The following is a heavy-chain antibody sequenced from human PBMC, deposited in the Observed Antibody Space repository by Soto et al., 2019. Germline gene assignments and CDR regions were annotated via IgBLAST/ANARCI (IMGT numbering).Heavy chain of an antibody. D-gene: IGHD1-26*01. V-gene: IGHV1-18*04. CDR3: ARVRIVGAREIDF. Sequence: QVHLVQSGGEVKKPGASVKVSCKASGYTFNRHGITWVRQAPGQGLEWMGWVSGYNGDINYEQKFQGRVTLSSDTLTRTVYLELKSLRFDDTVVYYCARVRIVGAREIDFWGQGTLVSVSS. CDR2: VSGYNGDI. J-gene: IGHJ4*02. CDR1: GYTFNRHG.